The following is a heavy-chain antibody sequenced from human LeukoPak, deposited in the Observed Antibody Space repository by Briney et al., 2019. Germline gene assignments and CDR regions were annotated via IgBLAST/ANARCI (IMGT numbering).Heavy chain of an antibody. CDR3: ARTSSIAAAGIPRPASYYYYYMDV. CDR2: ISAYNGNT. D-gene: IGHD6-13*01. V-gene: IGHV1-18*01. CDR1: GYTFTSYG. Sequence: ASVKVSCKASGYTFTSYGISWVRQAPGQGLEWMAWISAYNGNTNYAQNLQGRFTMTTDTSTSTAYMELRSLRSDDTAFYYCARTSSIAAAGIPRPASYYYYYMDVWGKGTTVTVSS. J-gene: IGHJ6*03.